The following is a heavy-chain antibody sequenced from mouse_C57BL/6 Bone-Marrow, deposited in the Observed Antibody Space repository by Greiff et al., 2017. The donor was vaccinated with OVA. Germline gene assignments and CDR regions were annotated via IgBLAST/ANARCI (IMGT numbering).Heavy chain of an antibody. Sequence: VQLKESGAELVRPGASVKLSCTASGFNIKDDYMHWVKQRPEQGLEWIGWIDPENGDTEYASKFQGKATITADTSSNTAYLQLSSLTSEDTAVYYCTVTGFDYWGQGTTLTVSS. CDR3: TVTGFDY. V-gene: IGHV14-4*01. J-gene: IGHJ2*01. CDR2: IDPENGDT. CDR1: GFNIKDDY. D-gene: IGHD2-2*01.